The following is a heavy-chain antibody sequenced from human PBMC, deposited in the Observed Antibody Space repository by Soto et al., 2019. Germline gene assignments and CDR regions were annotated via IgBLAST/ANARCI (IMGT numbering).Heavy chain of an antibody. Sequence: QVQLVESGGGVVQPGKSLRLSCAASGFTFSSYGMHWVRQPPGKGLEWVAVISYDGDNKYYADSVKGRFTISRDNSKNTLYLQMNSLRPEDTAVYYCANRGPGVEGATGHGMDVWGQGTTVTVSS. CDR2: ISYDGDNK. J-gene: IGHJ6*02. V-gene: IGHV3-30*18. D-gene: IGHD1-26*01. CDR3: ANRGPGVEGATGHGMDV. CDR1: GFTFSSYG.